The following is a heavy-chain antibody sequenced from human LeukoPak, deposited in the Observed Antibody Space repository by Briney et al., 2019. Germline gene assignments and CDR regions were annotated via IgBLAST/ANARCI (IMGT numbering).Heavy chain of an antibody. D-gene: IGHD3-22*01. CDR3: ARAVSGYCNDY. CDR1: VFTFSSYW. J-gene: IGHJ4*02. CDR2: INSDGSST. Sequence: GGSLRLSCAASVFTFSSYWMHWVRQAPGKGLVWVSRINSDGSSTSYADSVKGRFTISRDNAKNTLYLQMNSLRAEDTAVYYCARAVSGYCNDYWGQGTLVTVSS. V-gene: IGHV3-74*01.